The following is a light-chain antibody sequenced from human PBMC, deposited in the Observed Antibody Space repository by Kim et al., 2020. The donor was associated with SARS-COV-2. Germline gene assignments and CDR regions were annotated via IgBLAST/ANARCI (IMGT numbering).Light chain of an antibody. J-gene: IGKJ1*01. CDR2: AAS. CDR3: QQSYSTPPGLT. CDR1: QSIASY. V-gene: IGKV1-39*01. Sequence: VGDRVTITCRASQSIASYLNWYQQKPGTAPNLLIYAASSLQSGVPPRFSGSGSGTDFTLTISSLQPEDFATYYCQQSYSTPPGLTFGQGTKVDIK.